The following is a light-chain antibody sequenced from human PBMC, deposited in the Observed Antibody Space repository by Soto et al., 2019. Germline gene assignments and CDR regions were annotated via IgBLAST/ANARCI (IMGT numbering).Light chain of an antibody. CDR1: QSVSINF. Sequence: EIVLTQSPGTLSLSPGERATLSCRASQSVSINFLAWYQQKPGQAPRLLIYDASSRATGIPDRFSGFGSGTDFTLTISRLEPEDFAVYYCQQYNNWPPWAFGQGTKV. J-gene: IGKJ1*01. CDR2: DAS. CDR3: QQYNNWPPWA. V-gene: IGKV3D-20*02.